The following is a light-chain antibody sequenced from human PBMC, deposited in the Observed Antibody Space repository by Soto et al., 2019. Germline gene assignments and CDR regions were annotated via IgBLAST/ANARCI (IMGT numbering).Light chain of an antibody. CDR2: WAS. CDR3: QQYYSIPRT. Sequence: IVMTQSPDSLAVSLGERATINCKSSQSVLSSSDNKNYLGWYQQQPGLPPHLLFYWASTRDSGVPDRFSGSGSGTYFTLTISSLQAEDVAVYYCQQYYSIPRTFGQGTKVEIK. V-gene: IGKV4-1*01. J-gene: IGKJ1*01. CDR1: QSVLSSSDNKNY.